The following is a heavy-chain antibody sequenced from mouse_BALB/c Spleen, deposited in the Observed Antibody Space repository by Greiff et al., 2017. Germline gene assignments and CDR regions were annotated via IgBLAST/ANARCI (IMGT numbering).Heavy chain of an antibody. CDR2: ISSGSSTI. V-gene: IGHV5-17*02. CDR1: GFTFSSFG. J-gene: IGHJ4*01. Sequence: EVQLVESGGGLVQPGGSRKLSCAASGFTFSSFGMHWVRQAPEKGLEWVAYISSGSSTIYYADTVKGRFTISRDNPKNTLFLQMTSLRSEDTAMYYCARGDRYDYAMDYWGQGTSVTVSS. CDR3: ARGDRYDYAMDY. D-gene: IGHD2-14*01.